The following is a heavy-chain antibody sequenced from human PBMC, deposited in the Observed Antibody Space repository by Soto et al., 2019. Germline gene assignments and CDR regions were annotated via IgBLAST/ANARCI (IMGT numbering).Heavy chain of an antibody. V-gene: IGHV4-34*01. J-gene: IGHJ4*02. D-gene: IGHD1-1*01. Sequence: SETLSLTCAVYGGSFSGYYWSWIRQPPGKGLEWVGEINHSGSTNYNPSLKSRVAISIDTSKNQFSLKLSSVTAADTAVYYCTTGGDASKTGYWGQGTLVTVSS. CDR2: INHSGST. CDR3: TTGGDASKTGY. CDR1: GGSFSGYY.